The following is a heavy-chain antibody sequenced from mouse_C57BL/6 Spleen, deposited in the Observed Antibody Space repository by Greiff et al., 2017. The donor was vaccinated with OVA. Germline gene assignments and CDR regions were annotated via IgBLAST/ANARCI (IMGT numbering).Heavy chain of an antibody. CDR2: ISSGSSTI. CDR1: GFTFSDYG. CDR3: ARGFYYFDY. V-gene: IGHV5-17*01. Sequence: EVKLMESGGGLVKPGGSLKLSCAASGFTFSDYGMHWVRQAPEKGLEWVAYISSGSSTIYYADTVKGRFTISRGNAKNTLFLQMTSLRSEDTAMYYCARGFYYFDYWGQGTTLTVSS. J-gene: IGHJ2*01.